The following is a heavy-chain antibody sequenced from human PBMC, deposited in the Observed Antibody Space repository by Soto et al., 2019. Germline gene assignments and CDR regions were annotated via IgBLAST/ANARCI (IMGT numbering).Heavy chain of an antibody. Sequence: GGSLRLSCAASGFTFSSYSMNWVRQAPGKGLEWVSSISSSSSYIYYADSVKGRFTISRDNAKNSLYLQMNSLRAKDTAVYYCAGDGLGFAFDIWGQGTMVTVSS. J-gene: IGHJ3*02. V-gene: IGHV3-21*01. D-gene: IGHD6-19*01. CDR3: AGDGLGFAFDI. CDR2: ISSSSSYI. CDR1: GFTFSSYS.